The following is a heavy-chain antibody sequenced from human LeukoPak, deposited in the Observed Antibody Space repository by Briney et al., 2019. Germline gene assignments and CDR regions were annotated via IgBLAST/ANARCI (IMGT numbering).Heavy chain of an antibody. CDR2: INHSGST. V-gene: IGHV4-34*01. D-gene: IGHD6-19*01. J-gene: IGHJ4*02. CDR3: ARQWLVSPLFDY. CDR1: GGSLSGYY. Sequence: SETLSLTCAAYGGSLSGYYWSWIRQPPGKGLEWIGEINHSGSTNYNPSLKSRVTISVDTSKNQLSLKLSSMTAADTAVYYCARQWLVSPLFDYWGQGTLVTVSS.